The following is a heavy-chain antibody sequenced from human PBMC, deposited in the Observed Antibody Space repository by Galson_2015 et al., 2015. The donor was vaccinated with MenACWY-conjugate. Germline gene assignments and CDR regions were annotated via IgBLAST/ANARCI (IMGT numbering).Heavy chain of an antibody. J-gene: IGHJ4*02. Sequence: ETLSLTCTVSGGSLTNYDWSWIRQSPGTGLDYIGYIHYTGSTNYNPSLRSRVTISVDTSKNQFSLRVSSVTAADAAVYYCARIGILRYFLFDYWGQGIPVTVSS. CDR3: ARIGILRYFLFDY. D-gene: IGHD3-9*01. CDR1: GGSLTNYD. V-gene: IGHV4-59*01. CDR2: IHYTGST.